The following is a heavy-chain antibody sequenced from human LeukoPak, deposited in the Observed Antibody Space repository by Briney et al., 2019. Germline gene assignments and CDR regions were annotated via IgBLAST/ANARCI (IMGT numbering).Heavy chain of an antibody. D-gene: IGHD2-21*02. CDR1: GFTFSDYY. CDR3: ARSWLVTADFDY. Sequence: GGSLRLSCAASGFTFSDYYMSWLRQAPGKGLEWLSYISSSGSTIDYADSVKGRFTISRDNAKKTLDLQMNSLRAKDTAVYYCARSWLVTADFDYWGQGTLVTVSS. J-gene: IGHJ4*02. V-gene: IGHV3-11*04. CDR2: ISSSGSTI.